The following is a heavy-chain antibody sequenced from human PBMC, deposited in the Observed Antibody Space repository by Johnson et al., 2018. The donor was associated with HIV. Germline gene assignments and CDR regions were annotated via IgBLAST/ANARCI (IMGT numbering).Heavy chain of an antibody. CDR1: GFTFDDYG. Sequence: VQLVESGGGVVRPGGSLRLSCAASGFTFDDYGMSWVRQAPGKGLEWVSGINWNGGSTGYADSVQGRFTISRDNAKNSLYLQMNSLRAEDTALYYCARALRVVVVAATFDAFDIWGQGTMVTVSS. J-gene: IGHJ3*02. CDR3: ARALRVVVVAATFDAFDI. CDR2: INWNGGST. V-gene: IGHV3-20*04. D-gene: IGHD2-15*01.